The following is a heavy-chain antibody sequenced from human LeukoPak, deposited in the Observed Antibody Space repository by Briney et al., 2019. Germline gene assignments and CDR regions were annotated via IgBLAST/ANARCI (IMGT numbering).Heavy chain of an antibody. J-gene: IGHJ4*01. V-gene: IGHV4-38-2*02. CDR3: ARDYGDLXXSEGFDY. CDR1: GYSISSGYY. CDR2: IYHSGST. D-gene: IGHD4-17*01. Sequence: PSETLSLTCTVSGYSISSGYYWGWIRQPPGKGLEWIGSIYHSGSTYYNPSLKSRVTISVDTSKNQFSLKLSSVTAADTAVYYCARDYGDLXXSEGFDY.